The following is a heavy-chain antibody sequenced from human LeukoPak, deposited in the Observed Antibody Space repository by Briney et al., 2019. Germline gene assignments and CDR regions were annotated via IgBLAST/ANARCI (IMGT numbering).Heavy chain of an antibody. CDR1: GFTFSSYG. Sequence: PGGSLRLSCAASGFTFSSYGMHWVRQAPGKGLEWVAFIRYDGSNKYYADSVKGRFTISRDNSKNTLYLQMNSLRAEDTAVYYCAMVRGGVNSYWGQGTLVTVSP. CDR2: IRYDGSNK. D-gene: IGHD3-10*01. J-gene: IGHJ4*02. V-gene: IGHV3-30*02. CDR3: AMVRGGVNSY.